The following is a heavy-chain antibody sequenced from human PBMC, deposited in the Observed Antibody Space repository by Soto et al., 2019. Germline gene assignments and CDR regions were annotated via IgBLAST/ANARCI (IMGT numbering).Heavy chain of an antibody. CDR3: AKAPHLRSGGRGEYFQH. CDR1: GFTFSSYA. D-gene: IGHD1-26*01. CDR2: ISGSGGST. J-gene: IGHJ1*01. Sequence: EVQLLESGGGLVQPGGSLRLSCAASGFTFSSYAMSWVRQAPGKGLEWVSAISGSGGSTYYADSVKGRFTISRDNSKNALYLQMNSLRAEDTAVYYCAKAPHLRSGGRGEYFQHWGQGTLVTVSS. V-gene: IGHV3-23*01.